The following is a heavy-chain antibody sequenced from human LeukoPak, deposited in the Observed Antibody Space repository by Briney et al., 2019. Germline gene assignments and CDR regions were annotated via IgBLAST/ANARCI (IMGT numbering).Heavy chain of an antibody. Sequence: SETLSLTCAVSGGSISSSNWWSWVRQPPGKGLEWIGEMYHSGSTNYNPSVKSRVTISVDTSKNQFSLKLTSVTAADTAVYYCARKQSRAGAAGGTFDYWGQGTLVTVSS. J-gene: IGHJ4*02. CDR3: ARKQSRAGAAGGTFDY. CDR2: MYHSGST. CDR1: GGSISSSNW. V-gene: IGHV4-4*02. D-gene: IGHD6-13*01.